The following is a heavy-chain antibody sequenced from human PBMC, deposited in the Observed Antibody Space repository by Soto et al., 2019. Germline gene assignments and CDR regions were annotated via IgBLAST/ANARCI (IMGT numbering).Heavy chain of an antibody. CDR3: GRKEVSAPINY. Sequence: GGSLRLSCSASGFTFSTSPMHWVRQAPGKGLEYVSAISPTGGTTYYADSLKGRFTTSRDNSKSTLYLHMSSLRTEDTAVYYSGRKEVSAPINYGGQETLVPVS. V-gene: IGHV3-64D*06. CDR2: ISPTGGTT. CDR1: GFTFSTSP. J-gene: IGHJ4*02.